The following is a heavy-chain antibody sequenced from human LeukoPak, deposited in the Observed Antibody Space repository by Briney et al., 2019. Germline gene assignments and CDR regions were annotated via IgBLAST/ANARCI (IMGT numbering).Heavy chain of an antibody. CDR2: INHSGST. CDR3: ARGTYSSSSGYYYYYMDV. CDR1: GGSFSGYY. D-gene: IGHD6-6*01. V-gene: IGHV4-34*01. J-gene: IGHJ6*03. Sequence: SETLSLTCAVYGGSFSGYYWSWIRQPPGKGLEWIGEINHSGSTNYNPSLKSRVTISVDASKNQFSLKLSSVTAADTAVYYCARGTYSSSSGYYYYYMDVWGKGTTVTVSS.